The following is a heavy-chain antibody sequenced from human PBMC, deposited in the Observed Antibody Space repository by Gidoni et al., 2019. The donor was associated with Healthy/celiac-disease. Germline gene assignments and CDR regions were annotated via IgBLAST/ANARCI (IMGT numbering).Heavy chain of an antibody. Sequence: GGTFSSYTISWVRQAPGQGLEWMGRIIPILGIANYAQKFQGRVTITADKSTSTAYMELSSLRSEDTAVYYCAGSGYSYGYSSYYYGMDVWGQGTTVTVSS. CDR3: AGSGYSYGYSSYYYGMDV. CDR1: GGTFSSYT. J-gene: IGHJ6*02. CDR2: IIPILGIA. V-gene: IGHV1-69*02. D-gene: IGHD5-18*01.